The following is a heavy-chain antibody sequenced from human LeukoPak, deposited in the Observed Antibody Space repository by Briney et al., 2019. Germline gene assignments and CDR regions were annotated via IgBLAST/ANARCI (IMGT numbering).Heavy chain of an antibody. CDR1: GLTVNSKY. D-gene: IGHD1-14*01. CDR2: IYSGGST. Sequence: GGSLRLSCAASGLTVNSKYMSWVRQAPGKGLEWVSIIYSGGSTNYADSVKGRFTISRDNSKNTVYLQMNSLRAEDTAVYYCTGDVYQHWGQGTLVTVSS. J-gene: IGHJ1*01. CDR3: TGDVYQH. V-gene: IGHV3-53*01.